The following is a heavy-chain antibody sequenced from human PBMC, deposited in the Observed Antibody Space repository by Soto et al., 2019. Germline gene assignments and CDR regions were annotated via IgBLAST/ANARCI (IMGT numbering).Heavy chain of an antibody. D-gene: IGHD6-13*01. V-gene: IGHV4-59*01. J-gene: IGHJ6*02. CDR3: ARVFHVGYYYPMDV. CDR2: IYYSGST. CDR1: SGSISPYY. Sequence: QVQLQESGPGLVKPSETLSLTCTVSSGSISPYYWTWIRQPPGKGLEWIGYIYYSGSTNYNPSLTSRGTISVYPSKKQFSLKLSSVTAADTAIYYCARVFHVGYYYPMDVWGQGTTVTVSS.